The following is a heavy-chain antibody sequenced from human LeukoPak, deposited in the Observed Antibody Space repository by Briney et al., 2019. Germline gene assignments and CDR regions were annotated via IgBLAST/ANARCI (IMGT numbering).Heavy chain of an antibody. CDR2: IYYSGST. D-gene: IGHD2-15*01. CDR1: GGSISSSSYY. Sequence: SETLSLTCTVSGGSISSSSYYWGWIRQPPGKGLEWIVSIYYSGSTYYNPSLKSRVTIYVDTSKNQFSLKLSSVTAADTAVYYCARIVVVVAATHAFDIWGQGTMVTVSS. J-gene: IGHJ3*02. V-gene: IGHV4-39*01. CDR3: ARIVVVVAATHAFDI.